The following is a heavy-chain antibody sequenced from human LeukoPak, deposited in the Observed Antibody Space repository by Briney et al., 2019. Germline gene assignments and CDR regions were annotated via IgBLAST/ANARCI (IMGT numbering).Heavy chain of an antibody. D-gene: IGHD4-17*01. V-gene: IGHV3-23*01. CDR3: AKDDGGSVTTTDFEN. J-gene: IGHJ4*02. Sequence: GGPLRLSCAVSGFTFSHYALSWLRQVPGKGREGVSGITDSGGSTYYADSVKDRFTISRDNSKKTLYLQMNSLRAEDTAVYFCAKDDGGSVTTTDFENWGQGTLVTVSS. CDR1: GFTFSHYA. CDR2: ITDSGGST.